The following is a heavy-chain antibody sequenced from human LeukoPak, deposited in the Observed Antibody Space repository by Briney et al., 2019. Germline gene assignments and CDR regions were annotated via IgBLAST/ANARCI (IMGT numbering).Heavy chain of an antibody. CDR1: GFTFSSYE. Sequence: GGSLRLSCAASGFTFSSYEMNWVRQAPGKGLEWVSYISSSGSTICYADSVKGRFTISRDNAKNSLYLQMGSLRDEDTAVYYCARGTDRVQWRQGNYWGQGTLVTVSS. D-gene: IGHD6-19*01. V-gene: IGHV3-48*03. J-gene: IGHJ4*02. CDR2: ISSSGSTI. CDR3: ARGTDRVQWRQGNY.